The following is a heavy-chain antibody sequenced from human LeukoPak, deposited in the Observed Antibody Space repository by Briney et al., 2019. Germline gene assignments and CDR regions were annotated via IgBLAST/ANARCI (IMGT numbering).Heavy chain of an antibody. D-gene: IGHD3/OR15-3a*01. CDR3: ARTGWLYYFDY. V-gene: IGHV3-7*01. CDR1: GFTFSSYW. Sequence: GGSLRLSCAASGFTFSSYWMSWVRQAPGKGLEWVANIKQDGSEKYYVDSVKGRFTISRDNAKNSLYLRMNSLRAEDTAVYYCARTGWLYYFDYWGQGTLVTVSS. J-gene: IGHJ4*02. CDR2: IKQDGSEK.